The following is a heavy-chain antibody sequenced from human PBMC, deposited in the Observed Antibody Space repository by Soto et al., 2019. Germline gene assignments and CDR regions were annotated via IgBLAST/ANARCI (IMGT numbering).Heavy chain of an antibody. Sequence: EVQLVESGGGLVQPGGSLRVSCAGSGFTFSRYWMSWVRQAPGKGLEWVANIKEDGSEKYYVDSVNGRFTISRDNAKNSTYLPMNRPSAEDTAVYFRTRDQYQPGDSWGQGTLVAVSS. CDR2: IKEDGSEK. D-gene: IGHD2-2*01. V-gene: IGHV3-7*01. CDR3: TRDQYQPGDS. CDR1: GFTFSRYW. J-gene: IGHJ4*02.